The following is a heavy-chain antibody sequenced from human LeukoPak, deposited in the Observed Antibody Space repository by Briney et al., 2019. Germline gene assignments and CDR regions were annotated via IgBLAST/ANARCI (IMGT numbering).Heavy chain of an antibody. CDR3: ARYCASTTCILRGFDY. V-gene: IGHV4-38-2*01. CDR2: IYHTGSA. D-gene: IGHD2-2*01. J-gene: IGHJ4*02. Sequence: SETLSLTCSVSGYSFTSGHYWGWIRQPPGKGLEWIANIYHTGSAHYNPSLKSRVTISVDTSTNHFSLKLSSVTPADTAVYYGARYCASTTCILRGFDYWGQGTLVTVSS. CDR1: GYSFTSGHY.